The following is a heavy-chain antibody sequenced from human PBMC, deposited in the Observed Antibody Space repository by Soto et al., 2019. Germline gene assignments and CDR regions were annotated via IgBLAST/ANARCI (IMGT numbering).Heavy chain of an antibody. V-gene: IGHV4-61*01. J-gene: IGHJ4*02. Sequence: QVQLQESGPGLVKTSETLSLTCTVSGGSVSSGHYYWSWIRQPPGKGLEWIGYIYYSGSTSYNPSLKSRVTISLDTSKNQFSLKLSSVTAAETAVYYCARGGVEGATPYWGQGTLVTVSS. D-gene: IGHD1-26*01. CDR2: IYYSGST. CDR1: GGSVSSGHYY. CDR3: ARGGVEGATPY.